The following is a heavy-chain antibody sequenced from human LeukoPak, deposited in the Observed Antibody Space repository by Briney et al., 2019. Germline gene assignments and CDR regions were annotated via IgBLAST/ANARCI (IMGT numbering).Heavy chain of an antibody. CDR1: GGSFRGYY. Sequence: WETLSLTCAVHGGSFRGYYWSWIRQPPRKGREWVGEINHIRSNRYHRSLQSRVTISVDRSKNRSYVKLSSVTAADTAVYHCASGESPAMMWGYYYYYYVMDVWGQGTTVTVSS. CDR3: ASGESPAMMWGYYYYYYVMDV. V-gene: IGHV4-34*01. J-gene: IGHJ6*02. D-gene: IGHD3-22*01. CDR2: INHIRSN.